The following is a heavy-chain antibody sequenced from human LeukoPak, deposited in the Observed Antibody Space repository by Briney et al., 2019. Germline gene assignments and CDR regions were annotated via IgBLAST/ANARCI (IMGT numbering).Heavy chain of an antibody. D-gene: IGHD4-23*01. J-gene: IGHJ4*02. CDR1: GYSIRSAYY. V-gene: IGHV4-38-2*01. CDR2: IYHIGTT. CDR3: ATTTVVTRDFDY. Sequence: SETLSLTRAVSGYSIRSAYYRGWIRQPPGKGLEWIGSIYHIGTTYYNPSLKSRVTISLNTSKSQFSLKLTSVTAADTAVYYCATTTVVTRDFDYWGQGTLVTVSS.